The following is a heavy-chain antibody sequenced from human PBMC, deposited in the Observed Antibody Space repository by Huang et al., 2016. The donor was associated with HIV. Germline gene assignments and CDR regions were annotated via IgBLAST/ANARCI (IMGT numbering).Heavy chain of an antibody. J-gene: IGHJ4*02. Sequence: QVQLVESGGGVVQPGRSLRFSCAASGFIFSAYAMHWVRQAPGKGLEWVAVISYDGSKKDHPDSVKGRFTISRDNSKDTVYLQMNSLRVEDTAVYYCARTNPRVAVAGTFDYWGQGTLVTVSS. CDR3: ARTNPRVAVAGTFDY. D-gene: IGHD6-19*01. V-gene: IGHV3-30-3*01. CDR1: GFIFSAYA. CDR2: ISYDGSKK.